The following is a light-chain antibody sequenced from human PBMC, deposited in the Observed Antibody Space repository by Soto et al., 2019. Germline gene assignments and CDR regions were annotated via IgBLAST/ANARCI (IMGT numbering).Light chain of an antibody. CDR3: QQRSNWPPVYT. CDR2: AAS. J-gene: IGKJ2*01. Sequence: EVVLTQSPATLSLSPGERATLSCRASQSVTSYLAWYQQKPGQAPRLLIYAASNRATGIPARFSGSGSGTDFTLTISSLEPEDFAVYNCQQRSNWPPVYTFGQGTK. CDR1: QSVTSY. V-gene: IGKV3-11*01.